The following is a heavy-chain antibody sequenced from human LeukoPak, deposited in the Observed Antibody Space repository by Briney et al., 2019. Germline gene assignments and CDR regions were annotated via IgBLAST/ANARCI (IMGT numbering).Heavy chain of an antibody. D-gene: IGHD3-3*01. J-gene: IGHJ4*02. Sequence: GGSLRLSCAASGFTFSSYAMSWVRQAPGKGLEWVPAISGSGGSTYYADSVKGRFTISRDNFKNTLYLQMNSLRAEDTAVYYCAKVSLSGYYSFDYWGQGTLVTVSS. CDR1: GFTFSSYA. V-gene: IGHV3-23*01. CDR2: ISGSGGST. CDR3: AKVSLSGYYSFDY.